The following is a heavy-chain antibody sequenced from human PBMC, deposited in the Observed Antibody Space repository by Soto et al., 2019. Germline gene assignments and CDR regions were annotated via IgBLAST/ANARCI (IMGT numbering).Heavy chain of an antibody. CDR3: ARAPHPRCSSTSCYTNWFDP. D-gene: IGHD2-2*02. CDR2: IYYSGST. Sequence: PSETLSLTCTVSGGSISSYYWSWIRQPPGKGLEWIGYIYYSGSTNYNPSLKSRVTISVDTSKNQFSLKLSSVTAADTAVYYCARAPHPRCSSTSCYTNWFDPWGQGTLVTVSS. V-gene: IGHV4-59*01. CDR1: GGSISSYY. J-gene: IGHJ5*02.